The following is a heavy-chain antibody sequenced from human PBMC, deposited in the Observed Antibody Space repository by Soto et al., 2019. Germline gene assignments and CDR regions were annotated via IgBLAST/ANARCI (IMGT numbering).Heavy chain of an antibody. CDR3: ARDIAGYSSSWSWGDGFDP. CDR1: GGTFSSYT. CDR2: IIPILGIA. J-gene: IGHJ5*02. V-gene: IGHV1-69*08. D-gene: IGHD6-13*01. Sequence: QVQLVQSGAEVKKPGSSVKVSCKASGGTFSSYTISWVRQAPGQGLEWMGRIIPILGIANYAQKFQGRVTITADKSTSTAYMELSSLRSEDTAVYYCARDIAGYSSSWSWGDGFDPGAREPWSPSPQ.